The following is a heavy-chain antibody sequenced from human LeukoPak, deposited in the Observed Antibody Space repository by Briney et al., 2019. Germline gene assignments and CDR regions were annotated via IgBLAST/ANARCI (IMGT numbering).Heavy chain of an antibody. CDR2: MNPNGGDI. CDR3: ARWRTTYLDY. D-gene: IGHD1/OR15-1a*01. Sequence: ASVRVSCKASGYSFTSYDINWVRQATGQGLEWMGWMNPNGGDIAYAQNFQGRVTMTTDTSTITVYMEVSSLRSEDTAVYYCARWRTTYLDYWGQGTLVTVSS. CDR1: GYSFTSYD. J-gene: IGHJ4*02. V-gene: IGHV1-8*01.